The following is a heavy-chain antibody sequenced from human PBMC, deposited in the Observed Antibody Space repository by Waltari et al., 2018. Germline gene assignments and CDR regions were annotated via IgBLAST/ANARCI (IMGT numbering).Heavy chain of an antibody. V-gene: IGHV3-23*04. CDR2: ISGRGVGT. CDR3: AKGGGYFGSGTYYKNNWFDP. J-gene: IGHJ5*02. D-gene: IGHD3-10*01. CDR1: GFTFSSYA. Sequence: EVQLEESGGGLVQPGGALRLSCAASGFTFSSYAMSWVRQAPGKGRGWGSGISGRGVGTYYADSVKGRFNISRDNSRNTLDLQMNSLRAEDTAVYYCAKGGGYFGSGTYYKNNWFDPWGQGTRVTVSS.